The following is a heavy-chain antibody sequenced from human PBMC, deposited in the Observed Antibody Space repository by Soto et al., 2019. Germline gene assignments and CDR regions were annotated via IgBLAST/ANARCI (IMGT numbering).Heavy chain of an antibody. Sequence: PGGSLRLSCAASGFTFSSYSMNWVRQAPGKGLEWVSSISSSSSYIYYADSVKGRFTISRDNAKNSLYLQMNSLRAEDTAVYYCAREFFLYSSGPSGHYYYGMDVWGQGTTVTVSS. D-gene: IGHD6-19*01. CDR2: ISSSSSYI. V-gene: IGHV3-21*01. CDR1: GFTFSSYS. J-gene: IGHJ6*02. CDR3: AREFFLYSSGPSGHYYYGMDV.